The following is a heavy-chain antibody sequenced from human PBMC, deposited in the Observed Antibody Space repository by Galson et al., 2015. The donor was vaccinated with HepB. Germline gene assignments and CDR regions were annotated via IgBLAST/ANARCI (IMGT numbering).Heavy chain of an antibody. CDR3: ARDALFYSSGWTNWFDP. CDR1: GFTFSSFG. J-gene: IGHJ5*02. V-gene: IGHV3-33*01. Sequence: SLRLSCAASGFTFSSFGMRWVRQAPGKGLEWVAGIWYDGSNKYYADSVTGRFTISRDSSKNTLYLHMSSLRAEDSAVYYCARDALFYSSGWTNWFDPWGQGTLVTVSS. CDR2: IWYDGSNK. D-gene: IGHD6-19*01.